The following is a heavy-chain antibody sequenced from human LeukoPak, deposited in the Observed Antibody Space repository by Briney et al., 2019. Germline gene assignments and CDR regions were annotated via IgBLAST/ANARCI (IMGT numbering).Heavy chain of an antibody. CDR3: AKAGRGSKSYYYPMDV. D-gene: IGHD3-16*01. J-gene: IGHJ6*03. CDR2: ISYGGGRT. CDR1: EFTFGSYG. V-gene: IGHV3-30*18. Sequence: GGSLRLSCAAPEFTFGSYGMHGVRQAPGKGLGWVAFISYGGGRTYYADSAKGRFTISRDNSKNTLSLKMKSLRPEDTAGYYVAKAGRGSKSYYYPMDVWGKGTALTVSS.